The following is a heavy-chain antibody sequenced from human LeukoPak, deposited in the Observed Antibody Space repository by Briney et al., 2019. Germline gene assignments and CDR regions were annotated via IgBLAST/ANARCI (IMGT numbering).Heavy chain of an antibody. Sequence: ASVKVSCKASGYTFTGSFIHWVRQAPGQGLEWMGWINSNTGGTKYAQKFQGRVSMTRDTSTSTAYMELSRLRSDDTAVYYCARVVTAIRSDPDFSLDYWGQGTLVTVSS. CDR3: ARVVTAIRSDPDFSLDY. V-gene: IGHV1-2*02. J-gene: IGHJ4*02. CDR2: INSNTGGT. CDR1: GYTFTGSF. D-gene: IGHD2-21*02.